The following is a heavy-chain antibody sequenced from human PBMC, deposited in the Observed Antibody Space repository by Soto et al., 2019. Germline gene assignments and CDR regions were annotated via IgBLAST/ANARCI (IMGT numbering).Heavy chain of an antibody. V-gene: IGHV3-66*01. J-gene: IGHJ4*02. CDR3: ARAYRDDFGDYALAY. CDR2: IYSDGST. CDR1: GFTVSNNY. Sequence: EVQLVESGGGLVQPGGSLRLSCAASGFTVSNNYMSWVRQAPGKGLEWVSSIYSDGSTYYADSVKGRFTTSRDNSKNTLYLQMSSLRVDDTALYYCARAYRDDFGDYALAYWGQGTLVTVSS. D-gene: IGHD4-17*01.